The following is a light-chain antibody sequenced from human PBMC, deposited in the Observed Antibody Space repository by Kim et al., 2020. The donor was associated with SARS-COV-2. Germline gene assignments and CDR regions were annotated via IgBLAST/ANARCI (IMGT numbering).Light chain of an antibody. J-gene: IGKJ1*01. Sequence: DIVMTQSPDSLAVSLGERATINCKSSQCVLYSSNNKNYLAWYQQKPGQPPKLLIYWASTRESGVPDRFSGSGSGTDFTLTISSLQAEDVAVYYCQQYYTTPWTFGQGTKVDIK. CDR1: QCVLYSSNNKNY. CDR2: WAS. CDR3: QQYYTTPWT. V-gene: IGKV4-1*01.